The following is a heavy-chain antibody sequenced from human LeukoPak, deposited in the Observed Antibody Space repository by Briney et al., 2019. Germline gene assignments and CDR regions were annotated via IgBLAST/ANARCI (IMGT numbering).Heavy chain of an antibody. V-gene: IGHV5-51*01. Sequence: GESLKFSCQASGYRFTNYWIAWVRQMPGKGLEWMGIIYPGDSDTRYSPSFQGQVTISADKSISTAYLQWSSLKASDTAMYYCARSSGSHNWFDPWGQGTLVTVSS. CDR1: GYRFTNYW. CDR2: IYPGDSDT. D-gene: IGHD6-19*01. J-gene: IGHJ5*02. CDR3: ARSSGSHNWFDP.